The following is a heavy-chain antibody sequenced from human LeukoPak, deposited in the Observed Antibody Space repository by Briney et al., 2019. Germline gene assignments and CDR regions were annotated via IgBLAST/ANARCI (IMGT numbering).Heavy chain of an antibody. J-gene: IGHJ3*02. CDR3: AREGSVNAFNI. CDR1: GGSMSSYY. Sequence: PSETLSLTCTVSGGSMSSYYWSWIRQPPGKGLEWIGYIYYSGTTNYNPSLKRRVTISVDTSKNQFSLKLSSVTAADTAVYYCAREGSVNAFNIWGQGTMVTVSS. V-gene: IGHV4-59*01. CDR2: IYYSGTT.